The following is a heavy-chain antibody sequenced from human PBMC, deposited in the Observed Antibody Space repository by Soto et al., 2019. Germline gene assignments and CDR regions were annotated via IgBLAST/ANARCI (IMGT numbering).Heavy chain of an antibody. CDR1: GFTFSIYA. CDR3: AMSAGYGGAFDV. V-gene: IGHV3-23*04. CDR2: ITNNGDTT. Sequence: EKQLVESGGALAQPGGSLRLCCVGSGFTFSIYALTWVRQAPGKGLEWVSLITNNGDTTFFGDSVKGRFSISRDNSKNTLYLQLETLRAEDTAVYYCAMSAGYGGAFDVWGQGTMVAVSS. D-gene: IGHD5-12*01. J-gene: IGHJ3*01.